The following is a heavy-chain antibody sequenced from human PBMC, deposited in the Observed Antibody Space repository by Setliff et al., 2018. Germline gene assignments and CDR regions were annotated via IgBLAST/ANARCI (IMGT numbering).Heavy chain of an antibody. D-gene: IGHD3-3*01. Sequence: SETLSLTCTVSGDSISSGSYYWTWVRQPAGKGLEWIGHFHTGGSTNYNRSLRSRVSISVDTSKNQFSLKLSSVTAADTATYYCARAGPTVTFFRVLVISWWDVWGQGTTVTVSS. J-gene: IGHJ6*02. CDR3: ARAGPTVTFFRVLVISWWDV. CDR2: FHTGGST. CDR1: GDSISSGSYY. V-gene: IGHV4-61*09.